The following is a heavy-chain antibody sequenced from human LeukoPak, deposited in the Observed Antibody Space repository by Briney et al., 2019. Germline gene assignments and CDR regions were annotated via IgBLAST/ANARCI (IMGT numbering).Heavy chain of an antibody. CDR1: GGSISSYY. CDR2: IYYSGST. CDR3: ARLDHYYDSSGYYSTLFDY. Sequence: SETLSLTCTVSGGSISSYYWSWIRQPPGKGLEWIGYIYYSGSTNYNPSLKSRVTISVDTSKNQFSLKLSSVTAADTAVYYCARLDHYYDSSGYYSTLFDYWGREPWSPSPQ. D-gene: IGHD3-22*01. V-gene: IGHV4-59*01. J-gene: IGHJ4*02.